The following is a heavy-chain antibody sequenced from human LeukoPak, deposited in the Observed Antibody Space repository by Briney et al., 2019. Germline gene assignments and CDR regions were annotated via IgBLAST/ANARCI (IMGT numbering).Heavy chain of an antibody. V-gene: IGHV4-34*01. CDR3: ARAPMGATNWFDP. D-gene: IGHD1-26*01. Sequence: SETLSLTCAVYGGSFSGYYWSWIRQPPGKGLEWIGSIYYSGSTYYNPSLKSRVTISVDTSKNQFSLKLSSVTAADTAVYYCARAPMGATNWFDPWGQGTLVTVSS. CDR2: IYYSGST. J-gene: IGHJ5*02. CDR1: GGSFSGYY.